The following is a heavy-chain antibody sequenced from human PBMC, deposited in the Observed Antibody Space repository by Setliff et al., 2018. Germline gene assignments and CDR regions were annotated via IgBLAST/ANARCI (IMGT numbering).Heavy chain of an antibody. CDR2: IYYSGST. V-gene: IGHV4-59*01. CDR3: ASNYYDSRGHDAFDI. CDR1: GGSISSYY. D-gene: IGHD3-22*01. J-gene: IGHJ3*02. Sequence: SETLSLTCTVSGGSISSYYWSWIRQPPGKGLEWIGYIYYSGSTNYNPSLKSRVTISVDTSKNQFSLKLSSVTAADTAVYYCASNYYDSRGHDAFDIWGQGTMVTVSS.